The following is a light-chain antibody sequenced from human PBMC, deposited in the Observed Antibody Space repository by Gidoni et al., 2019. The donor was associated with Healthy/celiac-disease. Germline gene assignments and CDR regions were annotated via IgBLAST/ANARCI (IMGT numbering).Light chain of an antibody. CDR3: RQRRNWPPLT. J-gene: IGKJ4*01. V-gene: IGKV3-11*01. CDR2: DAS. CDR1: QSVRSY. Sequence: DIVLTQSPPTLSLSPGERATISYRAIQSVRSYLAWYQQKPGQSPRLLIYDASNRATCIAARISGSGSGTDFSITISSLEHEDFAVYYYRQRRNWPPLTFGGGTKVEIK.